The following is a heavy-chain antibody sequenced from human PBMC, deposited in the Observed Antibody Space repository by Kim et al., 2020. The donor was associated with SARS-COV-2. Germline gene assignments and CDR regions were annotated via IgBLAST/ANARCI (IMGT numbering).Heavy chain of an antibody. CDR1: GFTFSSYS. CDR2: ISGSGGST. CDR3: AKDPASSSSYRAHRE. J-gene: IGHJ4*02. D-gene: IGHD6-6*01. Sequence: GGSLRLSCAASGFTFSSYSMSWVRQAPGKGLEWVSSISGSGGSTYFADSVKGRFTISRDNSKNTLNLQMSTLRAEDRAVYFCAKDPASSSSYRAHREWGRGTLVTVSS. V-gene: IGHV3-23*01.